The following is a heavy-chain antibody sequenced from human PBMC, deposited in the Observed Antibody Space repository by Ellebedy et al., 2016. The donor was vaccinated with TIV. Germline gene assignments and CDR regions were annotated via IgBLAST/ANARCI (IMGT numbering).Heavy chain of an antibody. CDR3: ARGGRDQWLIDY. V-gene: IGHV3-33*08. CDR1: GFTFSSYW. Sequence: PGGSLRLSCAASGFTFSSYWMSRVRQAPGKGLAWVAVIWYDGSNKYYVDSVKGRFTISRDNSKNTLYLQMNRLRAEDTAVYYCARGGRDQWLIDYWGQGTLVTVSS. D-gene: IGHD6-19*01. J-gene: IGHJ4*02. CDR2: IWYDGSNK.